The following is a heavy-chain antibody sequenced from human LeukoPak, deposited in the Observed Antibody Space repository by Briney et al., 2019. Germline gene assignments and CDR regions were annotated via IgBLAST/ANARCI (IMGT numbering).Heavy chain of an antibody. CDR3: AKISPASASDY. CDR2: ISGSGGTT. Sequence: GGSPRLSCAASGFTFSSSAMTWVRQAPGKGLEWVSAISGSGGTTYYADSLKGRFTISRDNSKSTLYLQMNNLRAEDTAVYYCAKISPASASDYWGQGTLVTVSS. D-gene: IGHD2-15*01. CDR1: GFTFSSSA. V-gene: IGHV3-23*01. J-gene: IGHJ4*02.